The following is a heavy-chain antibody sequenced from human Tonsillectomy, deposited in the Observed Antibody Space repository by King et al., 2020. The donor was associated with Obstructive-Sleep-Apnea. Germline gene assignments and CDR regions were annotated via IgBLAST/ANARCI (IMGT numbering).Heavy chain of an antibody. CDR3: TRAFPMGMIVSY. J-gene: IGHJ4*02. V-gene: IGHV3-49*03. D-gene: IGHD3-22*01. CDR1: GFTFGDYA. CDR2: IRSKAYGGTT. Sequence: VQLVESGGGLVQPGRSLRLSCTASGFTFGDYAMSWFRQAPGKGLEWVGFIRSKAYGGTTEYAASVKGRFTISRDDSKSIAYLRMNSLKTEDTAVYYCTRAFPMGMIVSYGGQGTLVTVSS.